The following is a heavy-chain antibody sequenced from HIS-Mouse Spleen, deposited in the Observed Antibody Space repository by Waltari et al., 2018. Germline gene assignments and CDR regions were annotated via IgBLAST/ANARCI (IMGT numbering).Heavy chain of an antibody. Sequence: QLQLQESGPGLVKPSETLSLTCTVSGGSLSSSSYYWGWIRRPPGKGLEWIGRIYYSVRTYYNPSLKSRVTISVDTSKNQVSLKLSAVTAADTAVYYCAREIPYSSSWYDWYFDLWGRGTLVTVSS. J-gene: IGHJ2*01. CDR2: IYYSVRT. D-gene: IGHD6-13*01. V-gene: IGHV4-39*07. CDR1: GGSLSSSSYY. CDR3: AREIPYSSSWYDWYFDL.